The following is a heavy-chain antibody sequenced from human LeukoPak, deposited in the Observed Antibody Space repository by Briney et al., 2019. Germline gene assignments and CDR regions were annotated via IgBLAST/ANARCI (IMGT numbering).Heavy chain of an antibody. CDR3: ATQNDCYCSGGSCYVLDPDVFDI. CDR1: GITFSGSG. J-gene: IGHJ3*02. D-gene: IGHD2-15*01. Sequence: GGSLRLSCAASGITFSGSGMSWVRHAPGQGLEWVSTISGSGSNTHYADSVKSRFTISRDNYKDTLYMQMNSLRAEDTALYYCATQNDCYCSGGSCYVLDPDVFDIWGQGTMVTVSS. V-gene: IGHV3-23*01. CDR2: ISGSGSNT.